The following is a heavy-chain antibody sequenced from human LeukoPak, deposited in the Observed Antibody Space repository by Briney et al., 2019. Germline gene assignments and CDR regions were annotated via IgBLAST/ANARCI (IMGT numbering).Heavy chain of an antibody. V-gene: IGHV3-21*01. CDR1: GFTFSSYS. CDR3: ARALYYDFWSGYYGYYYYGMDV. CDR2: IISSSSYI. D-gene: IGHD3-3*01. Sequence: GRSLRLSCAASGFTFSSYSMNWARQAPGKGLEWVSSIISSSSYIYYADSVEGRFTISRDNAKHSLYLQMNSLRAEDTAVYYCARALYYDFWSGYYGYYYYGMDVWGQGTTVTVSS. J-gene: IGHJ6*02.